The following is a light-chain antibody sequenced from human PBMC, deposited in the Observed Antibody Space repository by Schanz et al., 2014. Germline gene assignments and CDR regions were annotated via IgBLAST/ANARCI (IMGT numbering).Light chain of an antibody. CDR1: HIFFSLSSPPPS. CDR2: WAS. J-gene: IGKJ4*01. Sequence: DIVMTQSPYSLSFSLFYISTFNFNSIHIFFSLSSPPPSFAFSQHKPGQPPNLLIYWASTREFGVPDRFSGSGSGTDFTLTISSLQAEDVAVYYCQQYYHTPRTFGGGTKVEIK. V-gene: IGKV4-1*01. CDR3: QQYYHTPRT.